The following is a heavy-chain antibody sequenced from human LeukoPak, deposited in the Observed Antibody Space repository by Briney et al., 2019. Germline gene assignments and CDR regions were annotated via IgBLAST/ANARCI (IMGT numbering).Heavy chain of an antibody. Sequence: GRSLRLSCAASGFTFSYGMHWVRQAPGKGLEWVAVISYDGSNKYYADSVKGRFTISRDNSKNTLYLQMSSLRAEDTAVYYCAKDRYPYYYGMDVWGQGTTVTVSS. CDR3: AKDRYPYYYGMDV. CDR1: GFTFSYG. D-gene: IGHD2-2*02. J-gene: IGHJ6*02. V-gene: IGHV3-30*18. CDR2: ISYDGSNK.